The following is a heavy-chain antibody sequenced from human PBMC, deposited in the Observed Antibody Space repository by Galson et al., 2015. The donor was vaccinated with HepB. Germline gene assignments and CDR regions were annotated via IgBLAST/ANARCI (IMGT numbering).Heavy chain of an antibody. CDR1: GFTFSSYA. CDR3: AKEGGIVGTAAFDY. J-gene: IGHJ4*02. CDR2: ISGSGGST. Sequence: SLRLSCAASGFTFSSYAMSWVRQAPGKGLEWVSGISGSGGSTYYADPVKGRLTISRDNSKNTLYLQMNSLRAEDTAVYYCAKEGGIVGTAAFDYWGQGTLVTVSS. D-gene: IGHD1-26*01. V-gene: IGHV3-23*01.